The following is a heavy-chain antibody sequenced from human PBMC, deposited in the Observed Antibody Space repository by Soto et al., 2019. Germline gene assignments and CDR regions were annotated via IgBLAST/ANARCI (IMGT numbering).Heavy chain of an antibody. CDR2: ISYDGSNK. CDR3: ARDPAAGYSSSWYDFYYYGMDV. Sequence: VQLVESGGGVVQPGRSLRLSCAASGFTFSSYAMHWVRQAPGKGLEWVAVISYDGSNKYYADSVKGRFTISRDNSKNTLYLQMNSLRAEDTAVYYCARDPAAGYSSSWYDFYYYGMDVWGQGTTVTVSS. J-gene: IGHJ6*02. CDR1: GFTFSSYA. D-gene: IGHD6-13*01. V-gene: IGHV3-30-3*01.